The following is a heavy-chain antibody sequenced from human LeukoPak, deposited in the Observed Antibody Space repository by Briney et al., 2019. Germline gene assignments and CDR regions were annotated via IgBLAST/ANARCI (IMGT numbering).Heavy chain of an antibody. CDR3: ARDHMGYDY. CDR2: ISSGGSTT. J-gene: IGHJ4*02. D-gene: IGHD1-26*01. Sequence: GGSLRLSCAASGFTFSSYAMSWVRQAPGKGLEWVSYISSGGSTTYYAGSVKGRFTVSRDNAKNSLYLQMNSLRAEDTAVYYCARDHMGYDYWGQGTLVTVSS. V-gene: IGHV3-48*03. CDR1: GFTFSSYA.